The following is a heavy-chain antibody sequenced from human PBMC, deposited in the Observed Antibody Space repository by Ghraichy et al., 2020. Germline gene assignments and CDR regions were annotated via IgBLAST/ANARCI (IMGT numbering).Heavy chain of an antibody. V-gene: IGHV3-7*04. CDR2: IKQDGSEK. Sequence: GSLRLSCAASGFTFSSYWLSWVRQVPWKGLEWVANIKQDGSEKYYVDSVKGRFTISRDNAKNSLHLQMNSLRAEDTAVYYCARVKYSVGTFDLWGQGTMVTVSS. CDR3: ARVKYSVGTFDL. CDR1: GFTFSSYW. D-gene: IGHD5/OR15-5a*01. J-gene: IGHJ3*01.